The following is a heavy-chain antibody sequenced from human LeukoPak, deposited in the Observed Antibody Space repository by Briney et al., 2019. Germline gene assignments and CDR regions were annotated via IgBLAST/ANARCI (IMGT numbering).Heavy chain of an antibody. CDR3: AREYYYDSSGYRN. J-gene: IGHJ4*02. V-gene: IGHV4-59*12. CDR2: IYYSGST. D-gene: IGHD3-22*01. CDR1: GGSISSYY. Sequence: TPSETLSLTCTVSGGSISSYYWSWIRQPPGKGLEWIGSIYYSGSTYYNPSLKSRVTISVDTSKNQFSLKLSSVTAADTAVYYCAREYYYDSSGYRNWGQGTLVTVSS.